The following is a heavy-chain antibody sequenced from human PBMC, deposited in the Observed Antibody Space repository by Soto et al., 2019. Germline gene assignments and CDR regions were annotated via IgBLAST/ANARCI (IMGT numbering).Heavy chain of an antibody. V-gene: IGHV1-18*01. Sequence: QVQLVQSGAEVKKPGASVKVSCKASGYTFTSYGISWVRQAPGQGLEWMGWISAYNGNTNYAQKLQGRVAMTTDTSTSTAYMELRSMRSDDTAVYYCARDPPNDYGDYGHLHAFDIWGQGTMVTVSS. CDR2: ISAYNGNT. D-gene: IGHD4-17*01. CDR1: GYTFTSYG. J-gene: IGHJ3*02. CDR3: ARDPPNDYGDYGHLHAFDI.